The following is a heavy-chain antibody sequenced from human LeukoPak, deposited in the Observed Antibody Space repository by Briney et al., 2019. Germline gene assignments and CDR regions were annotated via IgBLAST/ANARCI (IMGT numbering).Heavy chain of an antibody. D-gene: IGHD3-10*01. Sequence: GGSLRLSCTASKFTFSNYGVQWVRQAPGKGLEWVAVVSSDGGTKYYADSVKGRFTISRDNSRNTMYLQMNSLRAEDTAVYHCAKEYDSGGYGANFDYWGQGTLVTGSS. CDR2: VSSDGGTK. CDR1: KFTFSNYG. J-gene: IGHJ4*02. V-gene: IGHV3-30*18. CDR3: AKEYDSGGYGANFDY.